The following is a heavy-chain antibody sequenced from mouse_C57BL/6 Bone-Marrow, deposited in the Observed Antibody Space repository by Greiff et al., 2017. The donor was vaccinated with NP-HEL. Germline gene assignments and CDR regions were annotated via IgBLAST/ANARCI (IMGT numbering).Heavy chain of an antibody. CDR2: IYPRSGNT. V-gene: IGHV1-81*01. CDR1: GYTFTSYG. CDR3: ARVDYYGSSSFYAMDH. D-gene: IGHD1-1*01. J-gene: IGHJ4*01. Sequence: VQLQQSGAELARPGASVKLSCKASGYTFTSYGISWVKQRTGQGLEWIGEIYPRSGNTYYNEKFKGKATLTADKSSSTAYMELRSLTSEDSAVYFCARVDYYGSSSFYAMDHRGQGTSVTVSS.